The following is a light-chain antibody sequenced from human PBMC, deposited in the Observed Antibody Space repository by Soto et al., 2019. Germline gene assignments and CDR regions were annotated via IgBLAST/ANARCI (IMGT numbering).Light chain of an antibody. CDR3: QQRSNWPPVT. V-gene: IGKV3-11*01. Sequence: EIVLTQSPATLSLSPGERATLSCRASQSVSSYLDWYHQKPGQAPRLLIYDASNRATGIPARFSGSGSGTDFTLPISSLEHADFAIYYCQQRSNWPPVTFGGGTKVEIK. J-gene: IGKJ4*01. CDR2: DAS. CDR1: QSVSSY.